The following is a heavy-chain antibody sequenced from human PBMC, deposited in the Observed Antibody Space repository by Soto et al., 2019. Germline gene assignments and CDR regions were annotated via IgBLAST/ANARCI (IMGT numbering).Heavy chain of an antibody. CDR1: GGTLSTYA. J-gene: IGHJ4*02. CDR2: IIPILGTT. CDR3: ATTPRIAGGIPIDY. D-gene: IGHD1-26*01. Sequence: QVQLVQSGAEVQKPGSSVKVSCKASGGTLSTYAFSWVRQAPGQGLEWMGGIIPILGTTNYTQKFQGRVTITADESTSTGYMVLSTLRSDDTAVYYCATTPRIAGGIPIDYWGQGTLVTVSS. V-gene: IGHV1-69*01.